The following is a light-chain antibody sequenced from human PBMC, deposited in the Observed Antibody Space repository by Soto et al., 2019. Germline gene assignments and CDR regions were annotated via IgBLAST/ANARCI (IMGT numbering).Light chain of an antibody. J-gene: IGKJ1*01. CDR1: QSVSSSY. Sequence: EIVLTQSPGTLSLSLGEGSTLACRSSQSVSSSYLAWYQQKPGQAPRLLIYGASTRATGIPARFSGSGSGTEFTLTISSLQSEDFAVYYCQQYNNWPPWTFGQGTKVDIK. CDR3: QQYNNWPPWT. CDR2: GAS. V-gene: IGKV3-15*01.